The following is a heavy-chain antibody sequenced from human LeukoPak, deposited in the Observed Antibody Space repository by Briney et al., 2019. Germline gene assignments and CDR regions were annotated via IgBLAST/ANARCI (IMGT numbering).Heavy chain of an antibody. D-gene: IGHD2-8*01. J-gene: IGHJ5*02. CDR3: AREGGYCTNGVCSPGGGYNWFDP. CDR1: GFTFSSYA. Sequence: KPGGSLRLSCAASGFTFSSYAMSWVRQAPGKGLEWVSSISSSSSYIYYADSVKGRFTISRDNAKNSLYLQMNSLRAEDTAVYYCAREGGYCTNGVCSPGGGYNWFDPWGQGTLVTVSS. CDR2: ISSSSSYI. V-gene: IGHV3-21*01.